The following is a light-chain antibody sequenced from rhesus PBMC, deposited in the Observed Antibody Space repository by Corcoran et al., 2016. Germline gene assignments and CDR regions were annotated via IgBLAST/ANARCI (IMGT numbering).Light chain of an antibody. CDR3: QHSYGTPYS. CDR2: KAS. J-gene: IGKJ2*01. V-gene: IGKV1-74*01. Sequence: DIQMTQSPSSLSASVGDRVTITCRASENVNNYLHWYQQKPGKAPKLLIYKASTVQSGVPSRFSGSGSGTDFTLPISSLQPENFATYYCQHSYGTPYSFGQGTKVEIK. CDR1: ENVNNY.